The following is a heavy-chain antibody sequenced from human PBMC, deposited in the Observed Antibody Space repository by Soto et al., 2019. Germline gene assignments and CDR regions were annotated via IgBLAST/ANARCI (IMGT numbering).Heavy chain of an antibody. CDR1: GFLVNSAY. D-gene: IGHD5-18*01. Sequence: EVQLVESGGGLIPPGGSLRLSCAASGFLVNSAYMTWVRQAPGKGLEWLSMINSDGSTLYAESVKGRFTISRDHSKNRLDFQMNSLRAEDTAMSYCARRGYSFAWGYWGQGTLAIVTS. V-gene: IGHV3-53*01. CDR3: ARRGYSFAWGY. J-gene: IGHJ4*02. CDR2: INSDGST.